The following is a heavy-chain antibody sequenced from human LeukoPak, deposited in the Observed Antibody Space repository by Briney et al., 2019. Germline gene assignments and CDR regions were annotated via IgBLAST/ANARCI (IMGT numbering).Heavy chain of an antibody. CDR2: IYYSGTT. CDR3: ARGTRFYYYGMDV. CDR1: GGSISNYY. D-gene: IGHD3-3*01. J-gene: IGHJ6*02. Sequence: SETLSLTCTVSGGSISNYYWSWIRQPPGKGLECMGYIYYSGTTNYNPSLKSRVTISVDTSKNQFSLKLSSVTAADTAVYYCARGTRFYYYGMDVWGQGTTVTVSS. V-gene: IGHV4-59*12.